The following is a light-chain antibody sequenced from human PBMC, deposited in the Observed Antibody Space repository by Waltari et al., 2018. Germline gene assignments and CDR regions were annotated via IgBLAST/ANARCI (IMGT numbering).Light chain of an antibody. J-gene: IGLJ3*02. CDR3: CSYAGGYSWV. CDR1: SSDVGGYNY. Sequence: QSALTQPRSVSGSPGQSVTISCTGTSSDVGGYNYLSWYQQHPVKAPNLMIYDVSKRPSGVPDRFSGSKSGNTASLTISGLQAEDEADYYCCSYAGGYSWVFGGGTKLTVL. CDR2: DVS. V-gene: IGLV2-11*01.